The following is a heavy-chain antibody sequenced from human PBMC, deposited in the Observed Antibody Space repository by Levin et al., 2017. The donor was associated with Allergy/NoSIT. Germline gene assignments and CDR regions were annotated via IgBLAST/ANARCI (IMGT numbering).Heavy chain of an antibody. CDR1: GFTFTSYA. V-gene: IGHV3-23*01. J-gene: IGHJ4*01. Sequence: LSLTCAASGFTFTSYAMAWVRQAPGKGLEWVASITGSAATTYCADSVKGRFTISKDNPKNALVLQMNSLRPEDTADYYCAKDRRFTVTADFDNWGHGTRVTVAS. D-gene: IGHD4-17*01. CDR2: ITGSAATT. CDR3: AKDRRFTVTADFDN.